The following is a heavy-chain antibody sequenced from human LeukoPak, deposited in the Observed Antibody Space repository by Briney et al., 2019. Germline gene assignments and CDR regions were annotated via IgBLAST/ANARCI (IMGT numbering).Heavy chain of an antibody. D-gene: IGHD2-21*01. J-gene: IGHJ5*02. Sequence: GGSLRLSCAASGFTFSMSWMTWVRQAPGKGLEWVASINGHGSEIHYVDSVKGRFTISRDNANDSLYLQMNSLTAEDTAMYCCLRAYHPGGWFDPWGQGTLVTVSS. V-gene: IGHV3-7*04. CDR3: LRAYHPGGWFDP. CDR1: GFTFSMSW. CDR2: INGHGSEI.